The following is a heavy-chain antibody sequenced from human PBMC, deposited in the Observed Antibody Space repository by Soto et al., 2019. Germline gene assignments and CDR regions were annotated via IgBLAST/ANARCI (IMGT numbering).Heavy chain of an antibody. V-gene: IGHV4-39*07. Sequence: SETLSLTCTVSGGSISSSSYYWGWIRQPPGKGLEWIGSIYYSGSTYYNPFLKSRVTISVDTSKNQFSLKLSSVTAAVTAVYYCARESITIFGVVMYAEYFQHWGQGTLVTVSS. J-gene: IGHJ1*01. D-gene: IGHD3-3*01. CDR1: GGSISSSSYY. CDR2: IYYSGST. CDR3: ARESITIFGVVMYAEYFQH.